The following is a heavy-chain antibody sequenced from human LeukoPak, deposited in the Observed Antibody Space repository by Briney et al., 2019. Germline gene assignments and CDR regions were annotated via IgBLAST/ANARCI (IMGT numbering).Heavy chain of an antibody. CDR1: GFTFSSYA. CDR2: ISGSGGST. J-gene: IGHJ4*02. CDR3: ARSRWVTRRYIFDY. V-gene: IGHV3-23*01. D-gene: IGHD1-1*01. Sequence: GGSLRLSCAASGFTFSSYAMSWVRQAPGKGLEWVSGISGSGGSTYYADSVKGRFTISRDNSKNTLYLQMNRLRAEDTAVYYCARSRWVTRRYIFDYRGQGTLVTVSS.